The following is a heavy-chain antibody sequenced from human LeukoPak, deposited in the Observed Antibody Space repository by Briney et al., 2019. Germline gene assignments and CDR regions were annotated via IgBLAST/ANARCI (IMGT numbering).Heavy chain of an antibody. CDR2: IYDSGST. Sequence: AETLSLTCTVSGVSISSSSFYWGWVRQPPGRGLEGVATIYDSGSTYYNPYLKSRVTMSVDTSKHQLSLRLSSVTAADTAVYCCARQTGAAGAFNYYYYYGMDGSGRGGTVTVSS. CDR1: GVSISSSSFY. CDR3: ARQTGAAGAFNYYYYYGMDG. V-gene: IGHV4-39*01. D-gene: IGHD6-13*01. J-gene: IGHJ6*01.